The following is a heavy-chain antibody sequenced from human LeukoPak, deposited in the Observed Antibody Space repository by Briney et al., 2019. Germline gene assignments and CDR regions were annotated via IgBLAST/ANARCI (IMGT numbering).Heavy chain of an antibody. CDR3: TKGSFGGGLSFDC. V-gene: IGHV3-9*01. D-gene: IGHD3-16*01. CDR2: ISYNSGSI. Sequence: GGSLRLSCAASGFTFKNYAMHWVRQVPGKGLDWVSGISYNSGSIGYADSVKGRFTISRDNTKNSVYLQMNSLRPEDTALYYCTKGSFGGGLSFDCWGQGTLVTVSS. CDR1: GFTFKNYA. J-gene: IGHJ4*02.